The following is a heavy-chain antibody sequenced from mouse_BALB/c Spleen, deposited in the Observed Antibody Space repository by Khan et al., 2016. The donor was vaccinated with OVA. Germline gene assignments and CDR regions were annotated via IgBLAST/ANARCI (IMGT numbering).Heavy chain of an antibody. CDR3: ARVRYNGTMDC. Sequence: QIQLVQSGPELKKPGETVQIFCKASGFTFTNYGMNRLKQAPGKGLQWMVWINTYTGEPTFADDFNGRFAFSLETSASTAYLQINSLKNEDTATYFCARVRYNGTMDCWGQGTSVTVSS. D-gene: IGHD2-14*01. V-gene: IGHV9-3-1*01. CDR1: GFTFTNYG. CDR2: INTYTGEP. J-gene: IGHJ4*01.